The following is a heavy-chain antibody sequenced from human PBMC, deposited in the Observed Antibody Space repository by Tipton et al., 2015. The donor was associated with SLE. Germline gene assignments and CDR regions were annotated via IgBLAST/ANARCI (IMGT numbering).Heavy chain of an antibody. D-gene: IGHD3-16*01. CDR1: GFTFSSYS. J-gene: IGHJ4*02. Sequence: GSLRLSCEASGFTFSSYSMNWVRQAPGKGLEWVSAISGSGGSTYYADSVKGRFTISRDNSKNTLYLQMNSLRAEDTAVYYCARTLYPTTISYFDYWGQGTLVTVSS. CDR3: ARTLYPTTISYFDY. CDR2: ISGSGGST. V-gene: IGHV3-23*01.